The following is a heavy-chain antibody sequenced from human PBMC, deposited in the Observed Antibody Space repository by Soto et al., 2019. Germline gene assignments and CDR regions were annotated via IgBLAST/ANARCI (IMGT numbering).Heavy chain of an antibody. CDR3: ARVHYDILTGYYFLDY. D-gene: IGHD3-9*01. CDR1: GFTFSSYW. V-gene: IGHV3-74*01. J-gene: IGHJ4*02. CDR2: INSDGSST. Sequence: GGSLRLSCAASGFTFSSYWMHWVRQAPGKGLVWVSRINSDGSSTSYADSVKGRFTISRDNAKNTLYLQMNSLRAEDTAVYYCARVHYDILTGYYFLDYWGQGTLVTVSS.